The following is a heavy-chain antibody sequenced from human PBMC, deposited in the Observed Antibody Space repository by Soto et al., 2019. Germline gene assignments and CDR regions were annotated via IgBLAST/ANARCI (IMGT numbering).Heavy chain of an antibody. V-gene: IGHV1-18*01. CDR3: ASHGSEYSSSPDWFDP. J-gene: IGHJ5*02. Sequence: ASVKVSCKASGYTFTSYGISWVRQAPGQGLEWMGWISAYNGNTNYAQKLQGRVTMTTDTSTSTAYMELRSLGSDDTAVYYCASHGSEYSSSPDWFDPWGQGTLVTVSS. CDR2: ISAYNGNT. CDR1: GYTFTSYG. D-gene: IGHD6-6*01.